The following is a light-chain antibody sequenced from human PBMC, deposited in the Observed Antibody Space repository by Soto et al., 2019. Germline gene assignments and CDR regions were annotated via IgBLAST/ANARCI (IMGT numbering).Light chain of an antibody. CDR2: AAS. Sequence: AIQMTQSPSSLSASVGDRVTITCRASQGIRSDLGWYQQKPGKAPKLLIYAASSLQSGVPSRFSGSGSGTDFTLNISSLQPEDFATYYCLQDYNYPWTFGQGTKVEIK. J-gene: IGKJ1*01. CDR1: QGIRSD. V-gene: IGKV1-6*01. CDR3: LQDYNYPWT.